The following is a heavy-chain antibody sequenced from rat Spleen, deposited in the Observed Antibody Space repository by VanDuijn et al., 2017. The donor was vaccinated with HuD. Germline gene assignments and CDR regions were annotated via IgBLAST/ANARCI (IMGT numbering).Heavy chain of an antibody. Sequence: EVQLVESGGGLVQPGRSLKLSCAASGFTFSNFDMAWVRQAPTKGLEWVTSISPSGVTYYRDSVKGRFTVSRENAKNTLYLQLDSLRSEDTATYYCVRQDTSGYSNWFAYWGQGTLVTVSS. V-gene: IGHV5S13*01. J-gene: IGHJ3*01. D-gene: IGHD4-3*01. CDR2: ISPSGVT. CDR1: GFTFSNFD. CDR3: VRQDTSGYSNWFAY.